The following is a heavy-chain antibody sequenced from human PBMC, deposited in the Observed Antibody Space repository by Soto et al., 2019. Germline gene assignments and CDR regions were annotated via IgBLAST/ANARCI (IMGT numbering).Heavy chain of an antibody. J-gene: IGHJ6*04. CDR3: APVLVDVLPGATSFLYSMDV. CDR1: GGSIISGGHY. Sequence: TLSLTCTVSGGSIISGGHYWTWVRQHPGKGLEWMGYIYYTGSTSYNPSLESLLTMSVDTSKNQFSLRLYSVTAADTAVYSCAPVLVDVLPGATSFLYSMDVYGKGTTVTASS. D-gene: IGHD3-3*01. V-gene: IGHV4-31*01. CDR2: IYYTGST.